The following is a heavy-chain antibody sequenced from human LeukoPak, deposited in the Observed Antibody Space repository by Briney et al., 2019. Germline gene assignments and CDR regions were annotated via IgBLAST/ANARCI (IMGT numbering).Heavy chain of an antibody. CDR2: IYTSGST. J-gene: IGHJ4*02. V-gene: IGHV4-4*07. CDR3: ARDHAGSGSYSNYFDY. CDR1: GGSFSGYY. Sequence: PSETLSLTCAVYGGSFSGYYWSWIRQPAGKGLEWIGRIYTSGSTNYNPSLKSRVTMSVDTSKNQFSLKLSSVTAADTAVYYCARDHAGSGSYSNYFDYWGQGTLVIVSS. D-gene: IGHD3-10*01.